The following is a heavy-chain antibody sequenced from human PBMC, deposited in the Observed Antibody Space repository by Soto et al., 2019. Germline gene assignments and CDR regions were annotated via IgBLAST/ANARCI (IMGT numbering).Heavy chain of an antibody. CDR3: ARSRITGPTWTFDY. CDR2: IYPGDSDT. J-gene: IGHJ4*02. Sequence: PGESLKISCKGSGYSFSNYWIGWVRQMPGKGLEWMGIIYPGDSDTRYSPSFQGQVTISADKSISTAYLQWRSLKASDSAMYYCARSRITGPTWTFDYWGQETLVTVSS. CDR1: GYSFSNYW. V-gene: IGHV5-51*01. D-gene: IGHD1-20*01.